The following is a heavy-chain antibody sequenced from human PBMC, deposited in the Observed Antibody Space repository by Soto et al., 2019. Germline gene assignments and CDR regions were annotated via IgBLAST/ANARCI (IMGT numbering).Heavy chain of an antibody. Sequence: EVQLVESGGGLVQPGRSLRLSCAASGFTFDDYAMHWVRQAPGKGLEWVSGINWNGGSIGYADSVEGRFTISRDNAKNSLHLQMNSLRPEDTALYYCARGSYYSGWVWGQGTLVTVSS. CDR2: INWNGGSI. J-gene: IGHJ4*02. D-gene: IGHD6-19*01. CDR1: GFTFDDYA. CDR3: ARGSYYSGWV. V-gene: IGHV3-9*01.